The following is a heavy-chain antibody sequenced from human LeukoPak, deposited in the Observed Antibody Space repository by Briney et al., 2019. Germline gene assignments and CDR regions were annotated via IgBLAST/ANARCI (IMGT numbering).Heavy chain of an antibody. CDR1: GGSFSGYY. Sequence: SETLSLTCAVYGGSFSGYYWSWIRQPPGKGLEWIGYIYYSGSTNYNPSLKSRVTISVDTSKNQFSLKLSSVTAADTAVYYCAGHKKTYDSSGYPDYWGQGTLVTVSS. V-gene: IGHV4-59*01. J-gene: IGHJ4*02. D-gene: IGHD3-22*01. CDR3: AGHKKTYDSSGYPDY. CDR2: IYYSGST.